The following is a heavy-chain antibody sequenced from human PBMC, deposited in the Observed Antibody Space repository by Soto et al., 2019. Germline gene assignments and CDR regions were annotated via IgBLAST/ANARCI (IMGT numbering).Heavy chain of an antibody. CDR3: ARRVQVWLPDYYGMDV. Sequence: QAQLVQFGAEVKKPGASVNVSCKASGYDYVTYAITWVRQRPGQGLEWMGWISTLNGNTNYAQNFQGRVTMTTDTSTRIVHLELRSLRSDDTAVYYCARRVQVWLPDYYGMDVWGQGTTVTVSS. V-gene: IGHV1-18*01. J-gene: IGHJ6*02. CDR1: GYDYVTYA. D-gene: IGHD5-18*01. CDR2: ISTLNGNT.